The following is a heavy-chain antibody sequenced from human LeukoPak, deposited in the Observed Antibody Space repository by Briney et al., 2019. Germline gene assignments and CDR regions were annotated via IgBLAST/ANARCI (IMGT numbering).Heavy chain of an antibody. V-gene: IGHV1-69*05. CDR3: ARGIAARRNYYYYMDV. D-gene: IGHD6-6*01. Sequence: SVKVSCKASGGTFSSYAISWVRQAPGQGLEWMGGIIPIFGTTNYAQKFQGRVTITTDESTSTAYMELSSLRSEDTAVYFCARGIAARRNYYYYMDVWGKGTTVTVSS. CDR1: GGTFSSYA. J-gene: IGHJ6*03. CDR2: IIPIFGTT.